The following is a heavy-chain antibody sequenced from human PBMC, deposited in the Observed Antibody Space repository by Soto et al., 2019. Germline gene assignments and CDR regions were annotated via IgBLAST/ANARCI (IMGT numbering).Heavy chain of an antibody. CDR2: IYYSGST. CDR1: GGSISSYY. CDR3: ARQNYYGSGIYYLDGHFDY. D-gene: IGHD3-10*01. Sequence: SETLSLTCTVSGGSISSYYWSWIRKPPGKGLEWIGYIYYSGSTNYNPSLKSRVTISVDTSKNQFSLKLSSVTAADTAVYYCARQNYYGSGIYYLDGHFDYWGQGTLVTVSS. V-gene: IGHV4-59*08. J-gene: IGHJ4*02.